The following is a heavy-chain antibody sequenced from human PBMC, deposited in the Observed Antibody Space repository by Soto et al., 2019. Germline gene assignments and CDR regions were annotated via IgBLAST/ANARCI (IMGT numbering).Heavy chain of an antibody. CDR3: AKARCTTSNCYVPDY. V-gene: IGHV1-18*01. D-gene: IGHD2-8*01. Sequence: GASVKVSCKASGYTFTSYGISWVRQAPGQGLEWMGWISAYNGNTNYAQKFQGRVTMTTDNPKKTLYLQMNSLRAEDTAVYYCAKARCTTSNCYVPDYWGQGTLVTVSS. J-gene: IGHJ4*02. CDR2: ISAYNGNT. CDR1: GYTFTSYG.